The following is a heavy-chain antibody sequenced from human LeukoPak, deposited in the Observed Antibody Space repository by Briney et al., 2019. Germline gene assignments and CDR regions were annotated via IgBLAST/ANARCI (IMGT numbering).Heavy chain of an antibody. CDR1: GFTFSSYG. CDR2: ISYDGSNK. J-gene: IGHJ3*02. Sequence: GGSLRLSCAASGFTFSSYGMRWVRQAPGKGLEWVAVISYDGSNKYYADSVKGRFTISRDNSKSTLYLQMNSLRAEDTAVYYCAKVGGSYYIQDAFDIWGQGTMVTVSS. D-gene: IGHD1-26*01. V-gene: IGHV3-30*18. CDR3: AKVGGSYYIQDAFDI.